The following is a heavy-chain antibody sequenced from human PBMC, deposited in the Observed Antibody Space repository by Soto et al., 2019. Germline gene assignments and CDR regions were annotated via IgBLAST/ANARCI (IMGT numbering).Heavy chain of an antibody. J-gene: IGHJ6*02. CDR2: ISYDGSNK. CDR1: GFTFSSYA. V-gene: IGHV3-30-3*01. CDR3: ARESRRSSGMDV. Sequence: GGSLRLSCAASGFTFSSYAMHWVRQAPGKGLEWVAVISYDGSNKYYADSVKGRFTISRDNSKNTLYLQMNGLRAEDTAVYYCARESRRSSGMDVWGQGTTVTVSS.